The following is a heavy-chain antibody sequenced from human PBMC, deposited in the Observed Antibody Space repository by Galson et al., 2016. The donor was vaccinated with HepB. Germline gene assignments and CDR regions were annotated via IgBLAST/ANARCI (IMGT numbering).Heavy chain of an antibody. V-gene: IGHV3-11*04. CDR1: GFTFSDYY. CDR2: ISSNGSTV. D-gene: IGHD1-1*01. J-gene: IGHJ4*02. Sequence: SLRLSCAASGFTFSDYYMNWIRQAPGKGLEWISYISSNGSTVYYADSVKGRFTISRDNAKNSLSLQMNSLRAEDTAFYYCARGDYGVTTSGTYFDHWGQGTLVTFSS. CDR3: ARGDYGVTTSGTYFDH.